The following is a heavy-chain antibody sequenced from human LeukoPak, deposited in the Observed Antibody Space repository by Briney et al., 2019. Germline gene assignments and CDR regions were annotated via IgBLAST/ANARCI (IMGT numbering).Heavy chain of an antibody. J-gene: IGHJ3*01. Sequence: GGSLRLSCAASGFTFRSYGMHWVRQAPGKGLEWVAVIWYDGSNTDYADSVKGRFSVSRDNSKNTLYVQMDSLTVEDTAMYYCAREEWLKKVLDFWGQGTLVTVSS. D-gene: IGHD6-19*01. CDR2: IWYDGSNT. CDR3: AREEWLKKVLDF. CDR1: GFTFRSYG. V-gene: IGHV3-30*19.